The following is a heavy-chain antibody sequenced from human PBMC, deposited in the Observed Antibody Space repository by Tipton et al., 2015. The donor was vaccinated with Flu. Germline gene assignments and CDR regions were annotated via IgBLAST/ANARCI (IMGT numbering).Heavy chain of an antibody. V-gene: IGHV4-61*02. J-gene: IGHJ5*01. CDR1: GASISTGDYY. CDR2: LYTSGGA. CDR3: ASDTVDYGSRIGGLDF. Sequence: TLSLTCAVSGASISTGDYYWSWLRQSAGKGLEWIGRLYTSGGAGYNPSLKSRLTMSRDSTKNQFFLNQTSVTAADTADYYCASDTVDYGSRIGGLDFWGHGTLVTVSS. D-gene: IGHD3-10*01.